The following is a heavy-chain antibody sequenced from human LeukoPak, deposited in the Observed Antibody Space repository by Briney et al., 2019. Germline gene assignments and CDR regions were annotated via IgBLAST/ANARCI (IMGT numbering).Heavy chain of an antibody. CDR3: ARSTVTTFCLFDY. CDR1: GGSISSSSYY. D-gene: IGHD4-11*01. CDR2: IYYSGST. J-gene: IGHJ4*02. Sequence: KPSETLSLTCTVSGGSISSSSYYWGWIRQPPGKGLESIGSIYYSGSTYYNPSLKSRVTISVDTSKNQFSLKLSSVTAADTAVYYCARSTVTTFCLFDYWGQGTLVTVSS. V-gene: IGHV4-39*01.